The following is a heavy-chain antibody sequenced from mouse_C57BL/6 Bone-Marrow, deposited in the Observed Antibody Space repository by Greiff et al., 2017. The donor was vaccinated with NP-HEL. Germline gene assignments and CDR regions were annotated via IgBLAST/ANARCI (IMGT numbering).Heavy chain of an antibody. Sequence: EVQLVESGGGLVKPGGSLKLSFAASGFTFSSYAMSWVRQTPEKRLEWVATISDGGSYTYYPDNVKGRFTISRDNAKNNLYLQMSHLKSEDTAMYYCARDRGLPHYYAMDYWGQGTSVTVSS. J-gene: IGHJ4*01. CDR1: GFTFSSYA. V-gene: IGHV5-4*01. D-gene: IGHD2-2*01. CDR3: ARDRGLPHYYAMDY. CDR2: ISDGGSYT.